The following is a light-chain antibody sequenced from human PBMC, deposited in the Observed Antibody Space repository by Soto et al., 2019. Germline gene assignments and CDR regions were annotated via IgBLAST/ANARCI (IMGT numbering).Light chain of an antibody. CDR2: VAS. J-gene: IGKJ4*01. Sequence: EIVLTQSPGTRSLSPGERATLSCRASQSVSSSYLAWYQQKPGQAPRLLIYVASSRATGIQDRFSGSGSGTDFTLTISRLEPEDFAVYYCQQYGSSPSLTFGGGTKVEIK. V-gene: IGKV3-20*01. CDR1: QSVSSSY. CDR3: QQYGSSPSLT.